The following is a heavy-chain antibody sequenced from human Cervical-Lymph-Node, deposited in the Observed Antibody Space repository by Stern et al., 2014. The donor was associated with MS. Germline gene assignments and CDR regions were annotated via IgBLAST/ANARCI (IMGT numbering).Heavy chain of an antibody. V-gene: IGHV3-30*18. CDR3: VKRGITEVRGVRLGEY. Sequence: VQLEESGGGVVQPGRSLRLTCTVSGFTFSSYGMHWVRQAPGKGLEWVSVISYDGSDTYYAESVKGRFIISRDNTKNTLYLEMRRLRREDTAVYYCVKRGITEVRGVRLGEYWGPGTLVIVSS. CDR2: ISYDGSDT. D-gene: IGHD3-10*01. J-gene: IGHJ4*02. CDR1: GFTFSSYG.